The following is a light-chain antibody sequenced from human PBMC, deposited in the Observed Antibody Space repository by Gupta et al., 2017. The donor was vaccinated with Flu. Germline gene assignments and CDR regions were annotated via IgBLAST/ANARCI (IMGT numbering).Light chain of an antibody. Sequence: EILLTHSPPPRSLSPAERATLSCRASQSVSSYLAWYQQKHGQAPRLLIYDDSNRATGITARFSGSGSATDFTLTTSSIEPEDFAVYYCQQRGNWPPYSFGQGTKLEIK. CDR2: DDS. V-gene: IGKV3-11*01. CDR1: QSVSSY. CDR3: QQRGNWPPYS. J-gene: IGKJ2*03.